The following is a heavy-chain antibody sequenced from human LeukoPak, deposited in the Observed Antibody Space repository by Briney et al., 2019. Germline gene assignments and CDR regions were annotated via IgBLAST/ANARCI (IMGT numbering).Heavy chain of an antibody. CDR3: ATAAALDY. V-gene: IGHV3-64*01. D-gene: IGHD6-13*01. CDR1: GFTFSNYA. J-gene: IGHJ4*02. Sequence: PGGSLRLSCAASGFTFSNYAMNWVRQAPGKGLEYVSAINNNGFSTYYANSVKGRFTISRDNSKNTLYLQMGSLRAEDMAVYYCATAAALDYWGQGTLVTVSS. CDR2: INNNGFST.